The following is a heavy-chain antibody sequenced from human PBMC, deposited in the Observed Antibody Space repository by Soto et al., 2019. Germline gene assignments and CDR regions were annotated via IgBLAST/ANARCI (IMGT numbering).Heavy chain of an antibody. V-gene: IGHV1-69*02. CDR1: GGTFSSYT. CDR3: ARDLGGNWFDP. Sequence: QVQLVQSGAEVKKPGSSVKVSCKASGGTFSSYTISWVRQAPGQGLEWMGRIIPILGIANYAQKFQGRVTITADKSTSTAYMELSSLRSEDTAVYYRARDLGGNWFDPWGQGTLVTVSS. D-gene: IGHD1-26*01. CDR2: IIPILGIA. J-gene: IGHJ5*02.